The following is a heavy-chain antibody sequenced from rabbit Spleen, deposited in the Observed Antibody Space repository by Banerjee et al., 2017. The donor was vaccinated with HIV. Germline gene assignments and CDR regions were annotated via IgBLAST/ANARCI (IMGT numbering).Heavy chain of an antibody. CDR1: GFDFSRYG. J-gene: IGHJ6*01. Sequence: QEQLVESGGGLVLPGGSLKLSCKASGFDFSRYGVSWVRQAPGKGLEWIGYIDPVFGIAYYASWVNGRVTISRENTQNTVYLQLNSLTAADTATYFCVRDQAHMLDLWGPGTLVTVS. D-gene: IGHD1-1*01. CDR3: VRDQAHMLDL. V-gene: IGHV1S47*01. CDR2: IDPVFGIA.